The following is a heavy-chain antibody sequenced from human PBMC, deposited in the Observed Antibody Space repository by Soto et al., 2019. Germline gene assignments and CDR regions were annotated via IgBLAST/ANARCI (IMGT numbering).Heavy chain of an antibody. V-gene: IGHV2-5*02. D-gene: IGHD4-17*01. CDR1: GFSLSTSGVG. CDR3: AHMDGDRPFDY. CDR2: IYWDDDK. J-gene: IGHJ4*02. Sequence: QITLKESGPTLVKPTQTLTLTCTFSGFSLSTSGVGVGWIRQPPGKALEWLALIYWDDDKRYSPSLKSRLTTNQDTAKNQVLLTMTNLDPVHTATYSCAHMDGDRPFDYWAQGTLVTVSS.